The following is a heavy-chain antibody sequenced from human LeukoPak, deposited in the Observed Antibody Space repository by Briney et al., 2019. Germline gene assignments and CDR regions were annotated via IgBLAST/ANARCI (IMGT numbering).Heavy chain of an antibody. J-gene: IGHJ6*03. CDR2: INPNRGGT. Sequence: ASVKVSCKASGYTFTGYYMNWVRQAPGQGGEGVGWINPNRGGTNYAQKFQGRVTMTRETSSSTAYMEVSRLRSDDTAGYCCASAARCCCSSCYYYYYMDVWGKGTTVTISS. CDR3: ASAARCCCSSCYYYYYMDV. D-gene: IGHD2-8*01. V-gene: IGHV1-2*02. CDR1: GYTFTGYY.